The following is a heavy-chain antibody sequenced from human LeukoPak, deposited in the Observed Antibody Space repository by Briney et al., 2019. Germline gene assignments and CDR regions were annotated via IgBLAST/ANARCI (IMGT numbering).Heavy chain of an antibody. CDR3: ASSGAYYDILTGPFDP. V-gene: IGHV1-69*04. CDR2: IIPILGIA. CDR1: GGTFSSYA. Sequence: ASVTVSCTASGGTFSSYAISWVRQAPGQGLEWMGRIIPILGIANYAQKFQGRVTITADKSTRTAYMELSSLRSEDTAVYYCASSGAYYDILTGPFDPWGQGTLVTVSS. D-gene: IGHD3-9*01. J-gene: IGHJ5*02.